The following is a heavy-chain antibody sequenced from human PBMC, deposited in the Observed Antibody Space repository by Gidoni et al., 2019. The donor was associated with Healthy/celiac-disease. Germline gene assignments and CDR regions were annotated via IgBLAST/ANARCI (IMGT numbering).Heavy chain of an antibody. CDR1: GFTFSSYE. V-gene: IGHV3-48*03. Sequence: EVQLVESGGGLVQPGGSLRLSCAASGFTFSSYEMNWVRQAPGKGLEWVSYISSSGSTIYYADSVKGRFTISRDNAKNSLYLQMNSLRAEDTAVYYCAREQDFYGDCFDYWGQGTLVTVSS. D-gene: IGHD4-17*01. CDR2: ISSSGSTI. CDR3: AREQDFYGDCFDY. J-gene: IGHJ4*02.